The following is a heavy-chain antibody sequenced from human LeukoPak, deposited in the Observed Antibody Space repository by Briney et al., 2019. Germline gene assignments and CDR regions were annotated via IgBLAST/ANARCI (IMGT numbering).Heavy chain of an antibody. J-gene: IGHJ4*02. Sequence: GGSLRLSCAASGFTFSGYWMSRVRQAPGKGLEWVANINQDATEKYDADSVKGRFSISRDNPKNSLYLQMNSLRAEDTAVYYCARRGYSFALDCWGQGTLVTVSS. CDR3: ARRGYSFALDC. D-gene: IGHD5-12*01. V-gene: IGHV3-7*01. CDR2: INQDATEK. CDR1: GFTFSGYW.